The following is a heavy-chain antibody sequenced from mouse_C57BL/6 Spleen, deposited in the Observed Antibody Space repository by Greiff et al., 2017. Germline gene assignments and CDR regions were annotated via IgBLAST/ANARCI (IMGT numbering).Heavy chain of an antibody. V-gene: IGHV1-80*01. Sequence: VKLQESGAELVKPGASVKISCKASGYAFSSYWMNWVKQRPGKGLEWIGQIYPGDGDTNYNGKFKGKATMTADKSSSTAYMQLSSLTSEDSAVYFCASYGKGNYFDYWGQGTTLTVSS. CDR2: IYPGDGDT. J-gene: IGHJ2*01. CDR3: ASYGKGNYFDY. CDR1: GYAFSSYW. D-gene: IGHD2-1*01.